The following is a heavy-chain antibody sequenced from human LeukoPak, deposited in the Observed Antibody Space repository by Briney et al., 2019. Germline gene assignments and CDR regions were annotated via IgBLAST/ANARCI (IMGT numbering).Heavy chain of an antibody. V-gene: IGHV3-33*01. CDR2: IWYDGSNK. CDR3: ARAGYSGYERNYYGMDV. J-gene: IGHJ6*02. D-gene: IGHD5-12*01. CDR1: GFTFSSYG. Sequence: GGSLRLSCAASGFTFSSYGMHWVRQAPGKGLEWVAVIWYDGSNKYYADSVKGRLTISRDNSKNTLYLQMNSLRAEDTAVYYCARAGYSGYERNYYGMDVWGQGTMVTVSS.